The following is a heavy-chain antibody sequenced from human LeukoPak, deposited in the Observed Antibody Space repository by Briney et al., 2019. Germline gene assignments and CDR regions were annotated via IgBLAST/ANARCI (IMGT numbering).Heavy chain of an antibody. CDR3: ARDEATGWFDP. J-gene: IGHJ5*02. V-gene: IGHV1-46*01. CDR2: LNHSSGST. CDR1: GYTFTSYG. D-gene: IGHD5-24*01. Sequence: ASVKVFCKASGYTFTSYGISWVRHTPGQGLEWMGILNHSSGSTAYAQKFQGRVTMTRDTSTSTVYMELSSLRSEDTAVYYCARDEATGWFDPWGQEPWSSSSQ.